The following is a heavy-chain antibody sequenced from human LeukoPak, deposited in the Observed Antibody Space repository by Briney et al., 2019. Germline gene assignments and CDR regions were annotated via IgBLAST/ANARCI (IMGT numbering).Heavy chain of an antibody. D-gene: IGHD3-3*01. J-gene: IGHJ4*02. V-gene: IGHV3-74*01. CDR1: GFTSSSYW. Sequence: GGSLRLSCAASGFTSSSYWMHWVRQVPGKGLVWVSRISGDGTARNYADSVKGRFTISRDDAKNTVDLQMNSLRGEDTAVYYCAKDLEIGDFWSGQYDYWGQGTLVTVSS. CDR3: AKDLEIGDFWSGQYDY. CDR2: ISGDGTAR.